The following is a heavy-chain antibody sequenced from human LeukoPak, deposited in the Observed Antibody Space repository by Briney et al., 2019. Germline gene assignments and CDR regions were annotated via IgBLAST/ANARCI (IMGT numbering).Heavy chain of an antibody. D-gene: IGHD5-24*01. CDR1: GYTFTNYY. Sequence: ASVKVSCTASGYTFTNYYMHWVRQAPGQGLEWMGIINPSGGSTSYAQKFQGRVTMTRDTSTSTVYMELSSLRSEDTAVYYCARAGAEMATIFDSLEGWYFDLWGRGTLVTVSS. V-gene: IGHV1-46*01. J-gene: IGHJ2*01. CDR2: INPSGGST. CDR3: ARAGAEMATIFDSLEGWYFDL.